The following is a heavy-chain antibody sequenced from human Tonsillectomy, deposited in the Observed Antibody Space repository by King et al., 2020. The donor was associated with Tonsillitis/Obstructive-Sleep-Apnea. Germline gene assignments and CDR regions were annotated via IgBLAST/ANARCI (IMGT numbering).Heavy chain of an antibody. CDR3: AKDGEWLQLSYYFDQ. V-gene: IGHV3-30*18. CDR2: ISYDGSNK. D-gene: IGHD5-24*01. J-gene: IGHJ4*02. Sequence: VQLVESGGGVVQPGRSLRLSCAASGFTFSSYAMHWVRQAPDKGLEWVAVISYDGSNKYYADSVKGRFTISRDNSKNTLYLQMNSLRAEDTAVYYCAKDGEWLQLSYYFDQWGQGTLVTVSS. CDR1: GFTFSSYA.